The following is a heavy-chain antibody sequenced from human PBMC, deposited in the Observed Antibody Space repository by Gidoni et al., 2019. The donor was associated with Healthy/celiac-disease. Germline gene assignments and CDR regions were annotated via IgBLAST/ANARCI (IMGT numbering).Heavy chain of an antibody. Sequence: QVQLQESGPGLVKPSGTLSLTCGVSGGSISSTNWWSWVRQPPGKGLEWIGEIFHSGRTNYNPSLKSRVTIFVDKSKNQFSLKLSSVTAADTAVFYCARVWVEVDRYFDLWGRGTLVTVSS. CDR2: IFHSGRT. CDR3: ARVWVEVDRYFDL. J-gene: IGHJ2*01. CDR1: GGSISSTNW. D-gene: IGHD3-22*01. V-gene: IGHV4-4*02.